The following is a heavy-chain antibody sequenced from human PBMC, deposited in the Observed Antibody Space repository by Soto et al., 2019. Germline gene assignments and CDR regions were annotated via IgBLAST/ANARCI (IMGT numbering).Heavy chain of an antibody. Sequence: QVQLVQSGAEVKKPGASVKVSCKASGYTFTSYDINWVRQATGQGLEWMGWMNPNSGNTGYAQKFQGRVTMTRNTSISTAYMELSSLRSEDTAVYYCARPAYDFWSGYYTGPVDDAFDIWGQGTMVTVSS. CDR3: ARPAYDFWSGYYTGPVDDAFDI. J-gene: IGHJ3*02. V-gene: IGHV1-8*01. CDR2: MNPNSGNT. CDR1: GYTFTSYD. D-gene: IGHD3-3*01.